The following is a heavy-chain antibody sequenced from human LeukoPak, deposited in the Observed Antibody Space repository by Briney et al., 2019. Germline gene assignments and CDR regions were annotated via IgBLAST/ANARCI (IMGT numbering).Heavy chain of an antibody. CDR2: INHSGST. CDR1: GGSFSGYY. Sequence: SETLSLTCAVYGGSFSGYYWSWIRQPPGKGLEWIGEINHSGSTNYNPSLKSRVTISVDTSKNQFSLKLSSVTAADTAVYYCARGLYYYDSSGYYFDYWGQGTLVTVSP. V-gene: IGHV4-34*01. CDR3: ARGLYYYDSSGYYFDY. D-gene: IGHD3-22*01. J-gene: IGHJ4*02.